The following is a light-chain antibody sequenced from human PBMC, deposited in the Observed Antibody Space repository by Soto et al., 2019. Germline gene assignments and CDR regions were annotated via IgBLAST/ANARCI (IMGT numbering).Light chain of an antibody. V-gene: IGKV1-5*01. CDR2: DAS. J-gene: IGKJ1*01. CDR1: QSIGRF. CDR3: QQCYMGWT. Sequence: DIQMTQSPSTLSASVGDRVTITCRASQSIGRFLAWYQHQPGKAPKLLIYDASTLESGVPSRFSGTGSGTEFTFSFSSLQPENFGTYYCQQCYMGWTFGQGTKLDFK.